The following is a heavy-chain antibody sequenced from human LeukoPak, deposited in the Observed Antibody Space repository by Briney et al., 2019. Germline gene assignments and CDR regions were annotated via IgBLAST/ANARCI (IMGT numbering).Heavy chain of an antibody. Sequence: SQTLSLTCTVAGGSIGSSSHSCGWIRQPPGKGLEWIRTVYSGGNTYYTPSLKSRVTMSVDTSKNQFSLELRSVTAADTAVYFCARQGYSSDWEFDYWGQGTLVTVSS. V-gene: IGHV4-39*01. J-gene: IGHJ4*02. CDR2: VYSGGNT. CDR1: GGSIGSSSHS. D-gene: IGHD6-19*01. CDR3: ARQGYSSDWEFDY.